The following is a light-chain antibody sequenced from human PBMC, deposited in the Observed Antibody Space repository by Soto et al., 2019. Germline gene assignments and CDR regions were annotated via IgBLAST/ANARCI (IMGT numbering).Light chain of an antibody. J-gene: IGKJ2*01. V-gene: IGKV1-39*01. CDR2: AAS. Sequence: DSQMTQSPSSLSASVGDRVTITCRASQSLSSYLNWYQQKPGKAPKLLIYAASRLQSGVPSRFSGSGSETDYTLTISSLQPEDFATYYCQQRDSSPYTFGHGTKVEI. CDR3: QQRDSSPYT. CDR1: QSLSSY.